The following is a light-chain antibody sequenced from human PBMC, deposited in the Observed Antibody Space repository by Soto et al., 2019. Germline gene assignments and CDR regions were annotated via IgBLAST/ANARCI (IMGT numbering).Light chain of an antibody. Sequence: DIQMTQSPSSLSASVGDRVTITCRASQPISKNLNWYQQRPGKPPNLLIYASSSLQRGVPPRFSGGGSGTAFNLTITSLQPEDFATYYCQQTDSTPITFGQGTRLEIK. CDR3: QQTDSTPIT. CDR2: ASS. V-gene: IGKV1-39*01. J-gene: IGKJ5*01. CDR1: QPISKN.